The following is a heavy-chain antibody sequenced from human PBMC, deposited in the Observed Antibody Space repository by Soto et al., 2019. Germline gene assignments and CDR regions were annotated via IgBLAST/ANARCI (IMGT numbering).Heavy chain of an antibody. Sequence: QVQLVQSGAEVKKPGSSVKVSCKASGGTFSSYAISWVRQAPGQGLEWMGGIIPIFGTANYAQKFQGRVTITADESTSTAYMELRSLRSEDTAVYYCARDRAYCGGDCYWTFDYWGQGTLVTVSS. V-gene: IGHV1-69*01. CDR1: GGTFSSYA. CDR2: IIPIFGTA. D-gene: IGHD2-21*02. CDR3: ARDRAYCGGDCYWTFDY. J-gene: IGHJ4*02.